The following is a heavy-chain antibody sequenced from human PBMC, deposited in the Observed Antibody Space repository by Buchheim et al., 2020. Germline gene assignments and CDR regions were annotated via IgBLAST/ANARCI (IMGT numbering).Heavy chain of an antibody. Sequence: QVQLQESGPGLVKPSETLSLTCNVSGGSITGSYWSWIRQPPGKGLEWIGYVSASGDSIYNPSLESRVDTPVEKTKKKFSLKLGSATSADTAIYYCARDCGGDCYGHYYGFDVWGQGTT. CDR2: VSASGDS. CDR3: ARDCGGDCYGHYYGFDV. V-gene: IGHV4-59*12. CDR1: GGSITGSY. J-gene: IGHJ6*02. D-gene: IGHD2-21*02.